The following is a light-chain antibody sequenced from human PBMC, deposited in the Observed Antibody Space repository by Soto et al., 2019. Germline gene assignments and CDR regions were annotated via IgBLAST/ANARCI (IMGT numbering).Light chain of an antibody. CDR3: LQDYYYPWT. Sequence: AIQMTQSPSSLSASVGDRVTITCRASQGIKNDLSWYQQKPGKAPKLLIYATSALQSGVPSRFSGSGSGTDFTLTISSLLPEYFATYYCLQDYYYPWTFGQGTKVEIK. CDR2: ATS. V-gene: IGKV1-6*01. CDR1: QGIKND. J-gene: IGKJ1*01.